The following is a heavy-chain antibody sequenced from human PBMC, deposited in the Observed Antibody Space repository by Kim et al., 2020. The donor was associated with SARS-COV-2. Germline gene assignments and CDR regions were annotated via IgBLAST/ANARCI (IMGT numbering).Heavy chain of an antibody. D-gene: IGHD6-19*01. J-gene: IGHJ6*02. CDR1: GFTFSSYD. Sequence: GGSLRLSCAASGFTFSSYDMHWVRQATGKGLEGVSAIGTAGDPYYRGSVKGRFTISRENAKNSLYLQMNSLRAGDTAVYYWARGAGYSSGWYYYGMDVWGQGTTVTVSS. V-gene: IGHV3-13*05. CDR3: ARGAGYSSGWYYYGMDV. CDR2: IGTAGDP.